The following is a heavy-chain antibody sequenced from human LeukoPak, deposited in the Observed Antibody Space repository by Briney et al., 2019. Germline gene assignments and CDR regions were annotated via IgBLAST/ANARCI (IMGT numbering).Heavy chain of an antibody. CDR1: GGSITISSYY. J-gene: IGHJ4*01. Sequence: SETLSLTRTVSGGSITISSYYSGWISQFPGKGLEWIGCIHYSGGTYYTPSLKGRVNISVDPSKNQFSLRVTSGTAADTAVYYCASPLRKWLQITYWGQGTLVTVSS. V-gene: IGHV4-39*01. D-gene: IGHD5-24*01. CDR3: ASPLRKWLQITY. CDR2: IHYSGGT.